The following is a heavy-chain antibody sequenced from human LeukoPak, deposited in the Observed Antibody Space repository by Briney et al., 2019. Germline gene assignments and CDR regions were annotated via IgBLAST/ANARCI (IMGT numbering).Heavy chain of an antibody. V-gene: IGHV3-49*04. CDR3: TRDAPQWLASAFDI. CDR1: GFTFSSYG. CDR2: IRSKAYGGTT. J-gene: IGHJ3*02. Sequence: GGTLRLSCAASGFTFSSYGMSWVRQAPGKGLEWVGFIRSKAYGGTTEYAASVKGIFTISRDDSKSIAYLQMNSLKTEDTAVYYCTRDAPQWLASAFDIWGQGTMVTVSS. D-gene: IGHD6-19*01.